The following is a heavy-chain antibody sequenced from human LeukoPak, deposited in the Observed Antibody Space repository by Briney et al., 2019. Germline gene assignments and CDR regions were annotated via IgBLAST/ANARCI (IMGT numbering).Heavy chain of an antibody. J-gene: IGHJ3*02. D-gene: IGHD1-26*01. CDR2: INHDGSTT. Sequence: PGGSLRLSCAASGFTFSNFWLRGVRPAPGKGLEWVAIINHDGSTTDYVDCVKGRFTISRDKAKNALCLQVNNLRAEERAVYYCVRDPGWGSFDIWGQGTMVTVSS. CDR3: VRDPGWGSFDI. CDR1: GFTFSNFW. V-gene: IGHV3-7*01.